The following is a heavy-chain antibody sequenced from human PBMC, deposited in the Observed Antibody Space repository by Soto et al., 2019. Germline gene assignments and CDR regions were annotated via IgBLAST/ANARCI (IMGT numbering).Heavy chain of an antibody. CDR3: ACCGGNSDFDY. V-gene: IGHV4-59*01. Sequence: PSETLSLTCTVSGGSISSYYWSWIRQPPGKGLEWIGYIYYSGSTNYNPSLKSRVTISVDTSKNQFSLKLSSVTAADTAVYYCACCGGNSDFDYWGQGTLVTV. CDR2: IYYSGST. CDR1: GGSISSYY. J-gene: IGHJ4*02. D-gene: IGHD2-21*02.